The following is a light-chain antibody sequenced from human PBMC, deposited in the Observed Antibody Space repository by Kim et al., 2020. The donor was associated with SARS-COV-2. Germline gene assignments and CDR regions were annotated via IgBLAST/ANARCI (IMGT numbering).Light chain of an antibody. CDR1: SNNVGNKG. CDR3: SAWDFSLDGWV. CDR2: RDN. V-gene: IGLV10-54*01. J-gene: IGLJ3*02. Sequence: ATLTCTGNSNNVGNKGAAWLQQHQGHPPKLLSYRDNSRPSGISERLSASRSENTASLTITGLQPEDEADYYCSAWDFSLDGWVFGGGTQLTVL.